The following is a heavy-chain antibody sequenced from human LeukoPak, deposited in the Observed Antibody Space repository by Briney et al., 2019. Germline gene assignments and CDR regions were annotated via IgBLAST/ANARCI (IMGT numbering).Heavy chain of an antibody. Sequence: GGSLRLSCVASGFAFGRYSMNWVRQAPGKGLEWVSSISHSGYDIYYADAVKGRFTISRDNAKNSLSLQMNNLRVEDTAVYYCANHFACGSTTCPSFDDWGQGTLVTVSS. CDR3: ANHFACGSTTCPSFDD. D-gene: IGHD2-2*01. V-gene: IGHV3-21*01. CDR2: ISHSGYDI. CDR1: GFAFGRYS. J-gene: IGHJ4*02.